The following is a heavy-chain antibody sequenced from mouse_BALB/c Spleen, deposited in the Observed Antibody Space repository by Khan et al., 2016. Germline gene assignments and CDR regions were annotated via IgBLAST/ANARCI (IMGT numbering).Heavy chain of an antibody. V-gene: IGHV1-37*01. CDR1: GYSFTGYF. CDR2: VNPYNGDT. D-gene: IGHD2-1*01. Sequence: VQLQQPGPELVKPGASVKISCKASGYSFTGYFMNWVKQSHGKSLEWIGRVNPYNGDTFYNQKFKGQASMTVDKSSRTAHMELLSLTSEDSAVYYCGRGGNYVNLYVDVWGAGTTVTVSS. CDR3: GRGGNYVNLYVDV. J-gene: IGHJ1*01.